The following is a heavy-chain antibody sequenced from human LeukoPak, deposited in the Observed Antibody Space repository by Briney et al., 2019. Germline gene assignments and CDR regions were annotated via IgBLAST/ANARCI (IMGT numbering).Heavy chain of an antibody. CDR3: ARDHYYDSSGSAGD. D-gene: IGHD3-22*01. CDR1: GGSISSGGYY. V-gene: IGHV4-31*03. CDR2: IYYSGST. Sequence: SETLSLTCTVSGGSISSGGYYWSWIRQPPGKGLEWIGYIYYSGSTYYNPSLKSRLTISVDTSKNQFSLKLSSVTAADTAVYYCARDHYYDSSGSAGDWGQGTLVTVSS. J-gene: IGHJ4*02.